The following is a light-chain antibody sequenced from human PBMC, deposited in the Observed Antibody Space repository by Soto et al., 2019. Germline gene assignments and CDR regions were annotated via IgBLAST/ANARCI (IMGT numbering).Light chain of an antibody. CDR2: DAS. J-gene: IGKJ5*01. CDR1: QSISSA. V-gene: IGKV3-11*01. Sequence: EIVLTQSPATLSLSPGERATLSCRASQSISSALAWYQQKPGQAPRLLIYDASKKANGIPARFSGSGSGTDFTLTISSAEPEDFAVYYCQQRSVWITFGQGTRLEIK. CDR3: QQRSVWIT.